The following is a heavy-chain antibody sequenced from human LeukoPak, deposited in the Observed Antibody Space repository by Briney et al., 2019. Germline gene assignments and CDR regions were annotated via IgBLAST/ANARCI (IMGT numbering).Heavy chain of an antibody. CDR1: GDSIKSDSYY. CDR2: IYYSGST. J-gene: IGHJ2*01. D-gene: IGHD3-22*01. V-gene: IGHV4-39*01. CDR3: ARHKEAFHDSSGPNFWYFDL. Sequence: SETLSLTCTVSGDSIKSDSYYWGWIRQPPGKGLEWIGTIYYSGSTYYNPSLKSRVTISVDTSKNQFSVKLSSVPAADTALYYCARHKEAFHDSSGPNFWYFDLWGRGTLVTVSS.